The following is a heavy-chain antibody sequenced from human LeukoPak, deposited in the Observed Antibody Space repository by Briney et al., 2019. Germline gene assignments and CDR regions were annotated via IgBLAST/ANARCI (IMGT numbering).Heavy chain of an antibody. V-gene: IGHV3-64*01. CDR1: GFTFSSYA. CDR3: ARGIGSGYYYFDY. Sequence: PGGSLRLSCAASGFTFSSYAMHWVRQAPGKGLEYVSAISIKGSRTYYANSVKGRFTISRDNSKNTLYLQMNSLRAEDTAVYYCARGIGSGYYYFDYWGQGTLVTVSS. D-gene: IGHD3-22*01. CDR2: ISIKGSRT. J-gene: IGHJ4*02.